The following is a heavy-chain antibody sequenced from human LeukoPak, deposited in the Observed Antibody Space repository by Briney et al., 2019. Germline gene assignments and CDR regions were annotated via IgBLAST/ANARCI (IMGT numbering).Heavy chain of an antibody. CDR2: INHSGST. J-gene: IGHJ4*02. Sequence: PSETLSLTCAVYGGSFSGYYWSWFRQPPGKGLEWIGEINHSGSTNYNPSLKSRVTISVDTSKNQFSLKLSSVTAADTAVYYCARGGESIAAAYFDYWGQGTLVTVSS. CDR1: GGSFSGYY. V-gene: IGHV4-34*01. D-gene: IGHD6-13*01. CDR3: ARGGESIAAAYFDY.